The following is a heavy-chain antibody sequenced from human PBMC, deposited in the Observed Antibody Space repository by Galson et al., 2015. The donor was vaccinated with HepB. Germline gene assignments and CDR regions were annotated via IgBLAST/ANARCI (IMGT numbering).Heavy chain of an antibody. CDR2: IDPSDSYT. CDR1: GYSFTSYW. D-gene: IGHD3-22*01. CDR3: ARLPGYYDSSGPPFDP. Sequence: QSGAEVKKPGESLRISCTGSGYSFTSYWISWVRQMPGKGLEWMGRIDPSDSYTNYSPSFQGHVTISADKSISTAYLQWSSLKASDTAMYYCARLPGYYDSSGPPFDPWGQGTLVTVSS. V-gene: IGHV5-10-1*01. J-gene: IGHJ5*02.